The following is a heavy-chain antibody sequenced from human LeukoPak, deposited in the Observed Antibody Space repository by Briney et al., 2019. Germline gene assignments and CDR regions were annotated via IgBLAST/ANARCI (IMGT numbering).Heavy chain of an antibody. D-gene: IGHD3-22*01. V-gene: IGHV3-30-3*01. CDR2: ISYDGSNK. Sequence: GGSLRLSCAASGFTFSSYAMHWVRQAPGKGLEWVAVISYDGSNKYYADSVKGRFTISRDNSKNTLYPQMNSLRAEDTAVYYCARSGMNYDSSGYYYFDYWGQGTLVTVSS. CDR1: GFTFSSYA. J-gene: IGHJ4*02. CDR3: ARSGMNYDSSGYYYFDY.